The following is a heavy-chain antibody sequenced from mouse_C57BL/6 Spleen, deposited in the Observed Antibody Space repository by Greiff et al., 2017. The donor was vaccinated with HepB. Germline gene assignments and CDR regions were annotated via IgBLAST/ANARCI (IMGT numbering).Heavy chain of an antibody. Sequence: QVQLQQSGPELVKPGASVKISCKASGYAFSSSWMNWVKQRPGKGLEWIGRIYPGDGDTTYNGKFKGKATLTADKSSSTAYMQLSSLTSEDSAVYFCARAGYDAGDYFDYWGQGTTLTVSS. J-gene: IGHJ2*01. D-gene: IGHD2-2*01. V-gene: IGHV1-82*01. CDR2: IYPGDGDT. CDR1: GYAFSSSW. CDR3: ARAGYDAGDYFDY.